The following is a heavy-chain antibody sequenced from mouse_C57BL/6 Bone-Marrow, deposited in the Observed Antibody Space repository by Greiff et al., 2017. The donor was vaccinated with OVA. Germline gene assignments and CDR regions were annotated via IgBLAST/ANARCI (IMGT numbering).Heavy chain of an antibody. CDR3: ARGRYSNYGYAMDY. J-gene: IGHJ4*01. D-gene: IGHD2-5*01. Sequence: QVQLKQPGAELVKPGASVKLSCKASGYTFTSYWMHWVKQRPGQGLEWIGMIHPNSVSTNYNEKFKSKATLTVDKSSSTAYMQLSSLTSEDSAVYYCARGRYSNYGYAMDYWGQGTSVTVSS. CDR2: IHPNSVST. CDR1: GYTFTSYW. V-gene: IGHV1-64*01.